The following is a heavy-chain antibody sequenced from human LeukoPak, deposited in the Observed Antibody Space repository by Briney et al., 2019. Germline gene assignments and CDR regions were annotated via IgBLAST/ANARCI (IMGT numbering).Heavy chain of an antibody. V-gene: IGHV1-69*02. Sequence: SVKVSCKASGGTFSSYTISWGRQAPGQGLEWMGRIIPILGIANYAQKFQGRVTITADKSTSTAYMELSSLRSEDTAVYYCASCYYDSSGYYLFDYWGQGTLVTVSS. CDR1: GGTFSSYT. CDR2: IIPILGIA. CDR3: ASCYYDSSGYYLFDY. J-gene: IGHJ4*02. D-gene: IGHD3-22*01.